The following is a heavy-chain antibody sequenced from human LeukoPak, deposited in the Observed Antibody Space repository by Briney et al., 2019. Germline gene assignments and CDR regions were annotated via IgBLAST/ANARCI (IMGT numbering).Heavy chain of an antibody. CDR2: IHPGDSDT. J-gene: IGHJ3*02. V-gene: IGHV5-51*01. Sequence: GESLKISCKGSGYSFRDYWIGWVRQMPGKGLEWMGIIHPGDSDTTYSPSFQGQATISADKSISTAYLQWSSLRASDTAMYYCARLWGGVVPADDAFDIWGQGTMVTVSS. CDR1: GYSFRDYW. CDR3: ARLWGGVVPADDAFDI. D-gene: IGHD2-2*01.